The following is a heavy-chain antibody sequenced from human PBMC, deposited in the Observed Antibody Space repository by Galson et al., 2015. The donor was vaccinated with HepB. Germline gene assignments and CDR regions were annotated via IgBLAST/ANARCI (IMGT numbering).Heavy chain of an antibody. CDR2: VSYDETKK. V-gene: IGHV3-30-3*01. CDR1: GFTFSVYA. Sequence: SLRLSCAASGFTFSVYAMHWVRQAPGKGLEWVAVVSYDETKKNYADSVKGRFTIPRDNSKNTLYLQMNSLRAEDTAVYYCVRPYSSGWTATFDYWGQGTLVTVSS. J-gene: IGHJ4*02. CDR3: VRPYSSGWTATFDY. D-gene: IGHD6-19*01.